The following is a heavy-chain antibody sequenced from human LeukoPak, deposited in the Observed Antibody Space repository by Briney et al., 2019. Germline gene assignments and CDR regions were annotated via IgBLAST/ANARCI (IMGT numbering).Heavy chain of an antibody. CDR1: GGTFSSYA. J-gene: IGHJ4*02. V-gene: IGHV1-69*04. D-gene: IGHD3-22*01. CDR2: IIPILGIA. CDR3: ARLDYYDSSGKFDY. Sequence: ASVKVSCKASGGTFSSYAISWVRLAPGQGLEWMGRIIPILGIANYAQKFQGRVTITADKSTSTAYMELSSLRSEDTAVYYCARLDYYDSSGKFDYWGQGTLVTVSS.